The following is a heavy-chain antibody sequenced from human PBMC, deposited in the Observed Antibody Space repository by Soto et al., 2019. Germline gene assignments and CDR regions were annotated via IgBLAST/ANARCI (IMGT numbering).Heavy chain of an antibody. CDR2: IIPIFGTA. Sequence: SVKVSCKASGGTFSSYAISWVRQAPGQGLEWMGGIIPIFGTANYAQKFQGRVTITADESTSTAYMELSSLRSEDTAVYYCARQNVITFGGVFMDVWGQGTTVTVSS. V-gene: IGHV1-69*13. D-gene: IGHD3-16*01. J-gene: IGHJ6*02. CDR3: ARQNVITFGGVFMDV. CDR1: GGTFSSYA.